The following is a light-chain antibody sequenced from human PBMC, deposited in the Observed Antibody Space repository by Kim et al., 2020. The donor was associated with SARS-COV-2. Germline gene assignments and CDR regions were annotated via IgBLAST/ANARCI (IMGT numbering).Light chain of an antibody. Sequence: SYELTQPPSVSVSPGQTASITCSGDQLGDKYTCWYHQKPGQSPVLIIYQDTKRPSGIPERFSGSNSGNTATLTISGTQAMDEGDYYCQAWDSTAVEFGGGTKLTVL. CDR3: QAWDSTAVE. J-gene: IGLJ3*02. V-gene: IGLV3-1*01. CDR2: QDT. CDR1: QLGDKY.